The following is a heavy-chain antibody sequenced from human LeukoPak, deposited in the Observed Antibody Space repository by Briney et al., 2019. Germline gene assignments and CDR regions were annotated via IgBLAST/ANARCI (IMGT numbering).Heavy chain of an antibody. CDR1: GGSIRSYY. J-gene: IGHJ4*02. CDR3: ARQEYSSGWYYFDF. Sequence: PETLSLTCTVSGGSIRSYYWNWIRQPPGKGLEWIGYMYSSGSTNYSPSLKSRVTISLDTSKNQFSLKLNSVTAADTAVYYCARQEYSSGWYYFDFWGQGTLVTVPS. D-gene: IGHD6-19*01. V-gene: IGHV4-59*08. CDR2: MYSSGST.